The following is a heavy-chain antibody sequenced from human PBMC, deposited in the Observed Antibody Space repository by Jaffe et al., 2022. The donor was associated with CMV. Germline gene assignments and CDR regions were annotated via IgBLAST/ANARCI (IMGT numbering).Heavy chain of an antibody. CDR3: TTESFEVPAAIWYWYFDL. J-gene: IGHJ2*01. Sequence: EVQLVESGGGLVKPGGSLRLSCAASGFTFSNAWMSWVRQAPGKGLEWVGRIKSKTDGGTTDYAAPVKGRFTISRDDSKNTLYLQMNSLKTEDTAVYYCTTESFEVPAAIWYWYFDLWGRGTLVTVSS. CDR2: IKSKTDGGTT. CDR1: GFTFSNAW. D-gene: IGHD2-2*02. V-gene: IGHV3-15*01.